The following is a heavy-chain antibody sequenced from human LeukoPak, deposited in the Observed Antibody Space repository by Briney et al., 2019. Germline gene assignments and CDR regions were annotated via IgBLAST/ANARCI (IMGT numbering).Heavy chain of an antibody. CDR2: IYYSGST. D-gene: IGHD3-9*01. J-gene: IGHJ6*03. V-gene: IGHV4-30-4*08. CDR1: GGSISSGDYY. Sequence: SQTLSLTCTVSGGSISSGDYYWSWILQPPGKGLEWIGYIYYSGSTYYNPSLKSRVTISVDTSKNQFSLKLSSVTAADTAVYYCAREARSGRYFDWLSYYYYMDVWGKGTTVTVSS. CDR3: AREARSGRYFDWLSYYYYMDV.